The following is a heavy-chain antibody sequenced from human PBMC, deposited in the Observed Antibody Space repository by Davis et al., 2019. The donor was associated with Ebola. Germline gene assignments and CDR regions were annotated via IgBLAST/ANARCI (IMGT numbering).Heavy chain of an antibody. D-gene: IGHD3-22*01. V-gene: IGHV3-66*01. CDR1: GFTVSNNY. J-gene: IGHJ4*02. CDR2: IYSGGST. CDR3: ARDRGDSSGYLIYYFDY. Sequence: PGGSLRLSCAASGFTVSNNYMNWVRQAPGKGLEWVSIIYSGGSTYYADAVKGRFTISRDNSKNTLYLQMNSLRAEDTAVYYCARDRGDSSGYLIYYFDYWGQGTLVTVSS.